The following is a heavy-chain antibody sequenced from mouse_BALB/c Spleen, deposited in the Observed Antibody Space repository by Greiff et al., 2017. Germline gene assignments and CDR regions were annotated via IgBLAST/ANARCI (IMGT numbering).Heavy chain of an antibody. J-gene: IGHJ2*01. CDR1: GYSITSDYA. V-gene: IGHV3-2*02. Sequence: EVQGVESGPGLVKPSQSLSLTCTVTGYSITSDYAWNWIRQFPGNKLEWMGYISYSGSTSYNPSLKSRISITRDTSKNQFFLQLNSVTTEDTATYYCARDYYGSSYFDYWGQGTTLTVSS. CDR3: ARDYYGSSYFDY. CDR2: ISYSGST. D-gene: IGHD1-1*01.